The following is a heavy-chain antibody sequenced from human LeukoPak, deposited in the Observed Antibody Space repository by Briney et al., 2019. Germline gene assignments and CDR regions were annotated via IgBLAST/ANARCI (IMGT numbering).Heavy chain of an antibody. V-gene: IGHV4-4*07. D-gene: IGHD3-10*01. CDR2: ISTSGST. J-gene: IGHJ4*02. CDR1: GGSISSYY. CDR3: ARTRYYYNSRSYGAPYYFDY. Sequence: RPSETLSLTCTVSGGSISSYYWSWIRQPAGKGLESIGHISTSGSTNYNPSLKSRVTMSVDTSKNQFSLKLSSVTAADTAVYYCARTRYYYNSRSYGAPYYFDYWGQGTLVTVSS.